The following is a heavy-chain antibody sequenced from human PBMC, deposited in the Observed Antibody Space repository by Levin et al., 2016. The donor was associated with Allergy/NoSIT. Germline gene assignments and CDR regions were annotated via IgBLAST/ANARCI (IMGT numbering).Heavy chain of an antibody. J-gene: IGHJ6*03. CDR1: GYTFSSAA. CDR2: IGGSGTNI. CDR3: AKKGRQQVVYNYYYHMDV. V-gene: IGHV3-23*01. Sequence: GESLKISCAGSGYTFSSAAMSWVRQAPGKGLEWVAAIGGSGTNIHYADSVKGRFTISRDNSRNTLYLQMDTLRVEDTAVYFCAKKGRQQVVYNYYYHMDVWGKGTMVTVSS. D-gene: IGHD6-13*01.